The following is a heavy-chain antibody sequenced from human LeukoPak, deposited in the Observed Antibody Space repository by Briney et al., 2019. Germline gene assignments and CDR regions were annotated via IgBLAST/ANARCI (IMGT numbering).Heavy chain of an antibody. CDR3: ARSDGYGLVGI. V-gene: IGHV4-34*01. CDR2: INHSGST. Sequence: SETLSLTCAVYGGSFSGYSWSWIRQPPGKGLEWIGEINHSGSTNYNPSLKSRVTISVDTSKNQFSLKLSSVTAADTAVYYCARSDGYGLVGIWGQGTMVTVSS. D-gene: IGHD3-10*01. CDR1: GGSFSGYS. J-gene: IGHJ3*02.